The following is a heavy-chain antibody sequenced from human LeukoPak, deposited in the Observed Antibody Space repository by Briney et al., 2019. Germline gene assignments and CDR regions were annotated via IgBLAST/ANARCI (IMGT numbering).Heavy chain of an antibody. D-gene: IGHD1-26*01. J-gene: IGHJ4*02. CDR1: GFTFSSYG. V-gene: IGHV3-23*01. Sequence: GGSLRLSCAASGFTFSSYGMHWVRQAPGKGLEWVSAISGSGGSTYYADSVKGRFTISRDNSKNTLYLQMNSLRAEDTAVSYCARDRYSGSSDYWGQGTLVTVSS. CDR3: ARDRYSGSSDY. CDR2: ISGSGGST.